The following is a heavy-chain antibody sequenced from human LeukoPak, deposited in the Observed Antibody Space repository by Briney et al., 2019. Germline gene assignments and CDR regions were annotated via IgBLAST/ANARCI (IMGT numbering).Heavy chain of an antibody. V-gene: IGHV1-18*01. CDR2: ISAYNGNT. Sequence: ASVKVSCKASGYTFSNYAINWVRQAPGQGLEWMGWISAYNGNTDYAQKLQGRVTMTTDTSTSTAYMELRSLRSDDTAVYYCARVTQTDYDFDYWGQGTLVTVSS. CDR1: GYTFSNYA. D-gene: IGHD4-17*01. CDR3: ARVTQTDYDFDY. J-gene: IGHJ4*02.